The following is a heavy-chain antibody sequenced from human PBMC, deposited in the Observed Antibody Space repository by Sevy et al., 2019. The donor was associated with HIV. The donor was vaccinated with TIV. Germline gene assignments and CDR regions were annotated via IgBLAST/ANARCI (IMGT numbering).Heavy chain of an antibody. CDR3: AKDGGRNWDQFFFDS. CDR2: ISGTGGST. J-gene: IGHJ4*02. V-gene: IGHV3-23*01. CDR1: GFTFSSYG. D-gene: IGHD7-27*01. Sequence: GGSLRLSCEASGFTFSSYGMSWVRQAPGKGLEWVSYISGTGGSTDYADAVKGRFTISRDNSKNTLYIHMISLRAEETAGYFCAKDGGRNWDQFFFDSWGQGTLVTVSS.